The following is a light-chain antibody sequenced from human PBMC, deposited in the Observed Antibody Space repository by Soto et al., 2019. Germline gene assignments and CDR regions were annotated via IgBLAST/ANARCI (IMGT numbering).Light chain of an antibody. CDR3: RQSYSTLRS. J-gene: IGKJ1*01. CDR1: QGISSY. Sequence: IPMPQPPSFASASVGDRVTTTGRPTQGISSYLNWYHHKPGNAPKLLNYAASSLQSGVPSRFSGSGSATDFFLTISRMQPEDLATYYCRQSYSTLRSFGQGTKVDIK. CDR2: AAS. V-gene: IGKV1-39*01.